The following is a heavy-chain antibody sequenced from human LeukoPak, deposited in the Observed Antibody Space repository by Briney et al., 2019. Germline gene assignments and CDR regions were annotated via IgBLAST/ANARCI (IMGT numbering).Heavy chain of an antibody. Sequence: SVTLSLTCTVSGGSISSHYWSWIRQPPGKGLEWIGYIYYSGSTNYNPSLKSRVTISVDTSKNQFSLKLSSVTAADTAVYYCATGQWELRTFDYWGQGTLVTVSS. V-gene: IGHV4-59*11. D-gene: IGHD1-26*01. CDR3: ATGQWELRTFDY. CDR1: GGSISSHY. J-gene: IGHJ4*02. CDR2: IYYSGST.